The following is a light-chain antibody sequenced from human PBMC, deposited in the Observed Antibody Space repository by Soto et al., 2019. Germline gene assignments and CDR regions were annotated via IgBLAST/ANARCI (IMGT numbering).Light chain of an antibody. CDR1: SSDVGGSNY. CDR2: EVS. J-gene: IGLJ1*01. Sequence: QSVLIQPASVSGSPGQSITISCTGTSSDVGGSNYVSWYQHHPHRAPKLLIYEVSYRPSGVSNRFSGSKSGNMASLTISGLQAEDEADYYCSSYTSSSTYVFGTGTKLTVL. CDR3: SSYTSSSTYV. V-gene: IGLV2-14*01.